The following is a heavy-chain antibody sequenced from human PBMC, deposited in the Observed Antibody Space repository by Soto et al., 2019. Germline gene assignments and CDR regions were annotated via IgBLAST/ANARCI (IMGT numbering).Heavy chain of an antibody. Sequence: QVQLVQSGAEVKKPGSSVKVSCKASGGTFSSYTISWVRQAPGQGLEWMGRIIPILGIANYAQKFQGRVTITADKSTSTAYMELSSLRSEDTAVYYCARAPALMSGAFDIWGQGTMVTVSS. CDR2: IIPILGIA. D-gene: IGHD3-16*01. J-gene: IGHJ3*02. CDR1: GGTFSSYT. V-gene: IGHV1-69*02. CDR3: ARAPALMSGAFDI.